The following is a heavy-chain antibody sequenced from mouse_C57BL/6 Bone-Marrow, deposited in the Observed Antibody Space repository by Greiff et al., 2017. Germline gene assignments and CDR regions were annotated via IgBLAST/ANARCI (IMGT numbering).Heavy chain of an antibody. J-gene: IGHJ2*01. D-gene: IGHD1-1*01. V-gene: IGHV1-55*01. CDR2: IYPGSGST. CDR3: AREDAYYYGSNHYFDY. CDR1: GYTFTSYW. Sequence: QVQLQQPGAELVKPGASVKMSCKASGYTFTSYWITWVKQRPGQGLEWIGDIYPGSGSTNYNEKFKSKATLTVDTSSSTAYMQLSSLTSEDSAVYYCAREDAYYYGSNHYFDYWGQGTTLPVSS.